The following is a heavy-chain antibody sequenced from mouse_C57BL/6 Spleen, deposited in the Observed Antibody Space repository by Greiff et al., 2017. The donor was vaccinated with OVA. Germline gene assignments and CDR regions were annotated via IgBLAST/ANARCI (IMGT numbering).Heavy chain of an antibody. CDR1: GYTFTSYW. D-gene: IGHD2-3*01. CDR3: ARMNGYYDFDY. J-gene: IGHJ2*01. CDR2: IHPNSGST. Sequence: QVQLKQPGAELVKPGASVKLSCKASGYTFTSYWMHWVKQRPGQGLEWIGMIHPNSGSTNYNEKFKSKATLTVDKSSSTAYMQLSSLTSEDSAVXYCARMNGYYDFDYWGQGTTLTVSS. V-gene: IGHV1-64*01.